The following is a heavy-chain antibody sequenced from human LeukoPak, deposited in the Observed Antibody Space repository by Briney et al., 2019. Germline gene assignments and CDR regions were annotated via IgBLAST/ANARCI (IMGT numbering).Heavy chain of an antibody. V-gene: IGHV4-59*08. D-gene: IGHD3-9*01. Sequence: SETLSLTCTVSGGSISSYHWSWIRQPPGKGLEWIGYIYYSGSTNYNPSLKSRVTISVDTSKNQFSLKLSSVTAADTAVYYCARSGQLRYFDWHYFDYWGQGTLVTVSS. CDR3: ARSGQLRYFDWHYFDY. CDR2: IYYSGST. J-gene: IGHJ4*02. CDR1: GGSISSYH.